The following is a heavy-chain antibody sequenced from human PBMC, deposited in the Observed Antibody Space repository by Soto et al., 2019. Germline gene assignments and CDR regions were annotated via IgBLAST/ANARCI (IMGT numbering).Heavy chain of an antibody. Sequence: QVQLVQSGAEVKKPGSSVKVSCKASGGTFSSYAISWVRQTPGQGLDWMGGIIPISGTVNYAQKFQGRVTIAADKSTSTAYMELSRLSSEDTAVYYCARAPQKYSSSSFPYGMDVWGQGTTVTVSS. J-gene: IGHJ6*02. CDR2: IIPISGTV. V-gene: IGHV1-69*06. CDR3: ARAPQKYSSSSFPYGMDV. CDR1: GGTFSSYA. D-gene: IGHD6-6*01.